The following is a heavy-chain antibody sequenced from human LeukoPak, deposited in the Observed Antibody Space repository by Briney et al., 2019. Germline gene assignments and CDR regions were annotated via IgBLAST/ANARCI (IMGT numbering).Heavy chain of an antibody. J-gene: IGHJ4*02. D-gene: IGHD4-23*01. V-gene: IGHV3-23*01. CDR2: LSVSGATT. CDR1: GLTFSSYA. CDR3: AAGPYGGNTPFDY. Sequence: PGGSLRLSCAASGLTFSSYAMSWVRQAPGRGLEWVSSLSVSGATTYYADSVKGRFTISRDNFNNTLYLQMNNLRAEDTALYYCAAGPYGGNTPFDYWGQGTLVTISS.